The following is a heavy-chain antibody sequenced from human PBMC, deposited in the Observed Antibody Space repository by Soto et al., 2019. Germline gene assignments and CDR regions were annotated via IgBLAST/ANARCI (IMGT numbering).Heavy chain of an antibody. J-gene: IGHJ6*02. V-gene: IGHV4-59*01. Sequence: LVTHRLSRTVAGGTLSDYCWSLIRPPPGKGLEWIGYIYYSGSTNYNPSLKSRVTISVDTSKNQFSLKLSSVTAADTAVYYCAGEVINEYYYYGMDVWGQGTTVTVSS. D-gene: IGHD3-16*02. CDR3: AGEVINEYYYYGMDV. CDR2: IYYSGST. CDR1: GGTLSDYC.